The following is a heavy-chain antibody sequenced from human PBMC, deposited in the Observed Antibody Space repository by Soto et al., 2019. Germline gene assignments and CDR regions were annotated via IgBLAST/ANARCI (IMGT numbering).Heavy chain of an antibody. J-gene: IGHJ6*02. D-gene: IGHD3-9*01. CDR3: ARDYDTSRGDWAYYGIDV. CDR2: IYYGGTT. V-gene: IGHV3-66*01. Sequence: EVPLVESGGGLVQPGGSLRISCAASGLTVSTNYMSWVRQAPGKGLEWVSIIYYGGTTYYADSVKGRFTISRDDSKNTLYLQMHSLRAEGTAVYYCARDYDTSRGDWAYYGIDVWGQGTTVTVSS. CDR1: GLTVSTNY.